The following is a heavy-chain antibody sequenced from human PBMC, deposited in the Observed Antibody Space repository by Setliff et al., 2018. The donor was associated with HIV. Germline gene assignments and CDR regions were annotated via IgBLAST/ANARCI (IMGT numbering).Heavy chain of an antibody. CDR2: IYYSGNT. J-gene: IGHJ4*02. D-gene: IGHD4-17*01. CDR1: GGSITGYY. Sequence: KASETLSLTCTVSGGSITGYYWSWIRQPPGKGLEWIGWIYYSGNTRYNPSLKSRVTISIDTSKNQFSLRLHSVTAADTAVYYCARDPPGYGDSNDYWGQGTLVTVST. V-gene: IGHV4-59*01. CDR3: ARDPPGYGDSNDY.